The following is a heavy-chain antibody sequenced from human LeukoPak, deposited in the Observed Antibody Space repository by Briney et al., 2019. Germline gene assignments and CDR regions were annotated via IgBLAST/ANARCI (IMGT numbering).Heavy chain of an antibody. CDR3: ARETFGGVIVKWKQSS. D-gene: IGHD3-16*02. V-gene: IGHV3-11*01. Sequence: KSGESLRLSCAASGFTFSDYYMSWIRQAPGKGLEWVSYISSSGSSIYYADSVKGRFTISRDNAKNSLYLQMNSLRAEDTAVYYCARETFGGVIVKWKQSSWGQGTLVTVSS. CDR1: GFTFSDYY. J-gene: IGHJ4*02. CDR2: ISSSGSSI.